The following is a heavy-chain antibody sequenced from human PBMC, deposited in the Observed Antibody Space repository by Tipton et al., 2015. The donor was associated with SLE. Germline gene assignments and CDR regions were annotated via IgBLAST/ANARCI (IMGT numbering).Heavy chain of an antibody. J-gene: IGHJ4*02. CDR3: ARGVAEIDY. D-gene: IGHD2-15*01. CDR1: GGSISCTYY. CDR2: IFYSGSFSGGST. Sequence: TLSLTCTVSGGSISCTYYWGWIRQPPGKGLEWIGSIFYSGSFSGGSTYYNPSLKSRVTISVDTSKNQFSLKLSSVTAADTAVYYCARGVAEIDYWGQGTLVTVSS. V-gene: IGHV4-39*07.